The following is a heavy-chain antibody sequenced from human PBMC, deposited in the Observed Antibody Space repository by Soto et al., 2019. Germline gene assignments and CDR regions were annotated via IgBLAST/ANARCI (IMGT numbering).Heavy chain of an antibody. CDR3: ARGGIQLWLTPYYFDY. Sequence: PSETLSLTCAVSGGSINSNNWWSWVRQPPGKGLEWIGEINHSGSTNYNPSLKSRVTISVDTSKNQFSLKLSSVTAADTAVYYCARGGIQLWLTPYYFDYWGQGTLVTVSS. CDR1: GGSINSNNW. D-gene: IGHD5-18*01. V-gene: IGHV4-4*02. J-gene: IGHJ4*02. CDR2: INHSGST.